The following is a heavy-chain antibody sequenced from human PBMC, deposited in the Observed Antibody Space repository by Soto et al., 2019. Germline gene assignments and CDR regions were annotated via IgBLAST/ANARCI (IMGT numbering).Heavy chain of an antibody. CDR2: IKNKANSYTT. J-gene: IGHJ4*02. CDR1: GFTFSAHY. V-gene: IGHV3-72*01. CDR3: ARVSLVGPSGGRYFDY. D-gene: IGHD1-26*01. Sequence: EVQLVESGGGLVQPGGSLRLSCAASGFTFSAHYMDWVRQAPGKELEWVGRIKNKANSYTTEYAASVEGRFTISREDSQNSLYLQMNSLKPEDTAVYYCARVSLVGPSGGRYFDYWGQGSQVAVSS.